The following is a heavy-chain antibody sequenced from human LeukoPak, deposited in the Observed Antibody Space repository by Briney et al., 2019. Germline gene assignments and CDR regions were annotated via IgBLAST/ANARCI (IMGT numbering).Heavy chain of an antibody. V-gene: IGHV4-38-2*02. CDR2: IYHSGST. D-gene: IGHD1-26*01. Sequence: SQTLSLTCTVSGYSISSGYYWGWIRQPPGKGLEWIGSIYHSGSTYYNPSLKCRVTISVDTSKNQFSLKLSSVTAADTAVYYCARERVGASGYFDYWGQGTLVTVSS. J-gene: IGHJ4*02. CDR3: ARERVGASGYFDY. CDR1: GYSISSGYY.